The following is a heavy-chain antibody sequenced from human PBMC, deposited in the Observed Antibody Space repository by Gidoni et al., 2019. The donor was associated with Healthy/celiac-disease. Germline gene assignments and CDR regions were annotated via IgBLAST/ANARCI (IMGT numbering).Heavy chain of an antibody. D-gene: IGHD1-26*01. Sequence: QVQLVESGGGVVQPGRSLSLSCAASGFTFSSYGMHWVRQTPGKGLEWVAVIWYDGSDKYYADTVKGRFTISRDNSKNTLYLQMNSLRAEDTAVYYYAGSRVGADAFDIWGQGTMVTVSS. CDR2: IWYDGSDK. J-gene: IGHJ3*02. V-gene: IGHV3-33*01. CDR1: GFTFSSYG. CDR3: AGSRVGADAFDI.